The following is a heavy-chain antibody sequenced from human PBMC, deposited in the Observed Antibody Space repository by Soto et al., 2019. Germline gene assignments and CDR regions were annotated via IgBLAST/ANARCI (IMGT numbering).Heavy chain of an antibody. D-gene: IGHD3-3*01. CDR3: ARVTIFGVAIIRGYFDY. V-gene: IGHV4-34*01. CDR2: INHSGST. CDR1: GGSFSGYY. Sequence: SETLSLTCAVYGGSFSGYYWSWIRQPPGKGLEWIGEINHSGSTNYNPSLKSRVTISVDTSKNQFSLKLSSVTAADTAVYYCARVTIFGVAIIRGYFDYWGQGTLVTVSS. J-gene: IGHJ4*02.